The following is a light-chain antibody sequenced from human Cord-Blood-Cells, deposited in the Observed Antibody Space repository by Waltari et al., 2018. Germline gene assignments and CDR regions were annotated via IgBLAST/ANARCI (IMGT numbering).Light chain of an antibody. CDR1: SSNIGSNT. V-gene: IGLV1-44*01. CDR2: RNN. Sequence: QSVLTQPPSASGTPGQRVTISCSGSSSNIGSNTVNWYQQLPGTAPKLLIYRNNQRPSGVPDRFSGSKSGTSASLAISGLQAEDEADIYCAAWDDSLNGYVFGTGTKVTVL. J-gene: IGLJ1*01. CDR3: AAWDDSLNGYV.